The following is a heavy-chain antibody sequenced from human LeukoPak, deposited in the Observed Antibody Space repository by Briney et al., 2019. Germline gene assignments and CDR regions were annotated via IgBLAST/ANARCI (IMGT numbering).Heavy chain of an antibody. D-gene: IGHD6-19*01. Sequence: GSLRPPCAASGFTFSGYSMMWVRQAPGRGLEWVTYIRSSGSTIYYADSVKGRFTISRDNAKNSLYLQMDSLRAEDTAVYYCARDSSQYSSAWYDYWGQGTLVTVSS. J-gene: IGHJ4*02. CDR1: GFTFSGYS. CDR2: IRSSGSTI. V-gene: IGHV3-48*04. CDR3: ARDSSQYSSAWYDY.